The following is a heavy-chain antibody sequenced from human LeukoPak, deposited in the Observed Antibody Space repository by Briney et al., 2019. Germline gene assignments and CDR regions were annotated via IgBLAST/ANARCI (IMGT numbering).Heavy chain of an antibody. V-gene: IGHV4-30-2*01. D-gene: IGHD5-18*01. CDR3: ARGYSYGGYYYYGMDV. CDR1: GGSISSGGYS. Sequence: SGTLSLTCAVSGGSISSGGYSWSWIRQPPGKGLEWIGYIYHSGSTYYNPSLKSRVTISVDRSKNQFSLKLSSVTAADTAVYYCARGYSYGGYYYYGMDVWGQGTTVTVSS. J-gene: IGHJ6*02. CDR2: IYHSGST.